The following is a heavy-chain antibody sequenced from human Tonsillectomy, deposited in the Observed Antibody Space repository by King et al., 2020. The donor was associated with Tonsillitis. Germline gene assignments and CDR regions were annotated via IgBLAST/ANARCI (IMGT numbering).Heavy chain of an antibody. D-gene: IGHD1-1*01. CDR2: IYYTGNT. Sequence: VQLQESGPGLAKPSETLSLICTVSGGSVSSGSYYWSWIRQPPGKGLEWIGYIYYTGNTHYNPSLKSRVTISVDTSKNQFSLKLSSVTAADTAVYYCARAEPTGTTYFDYWGQGTLVTVSS. V-gene: IGHV4-61*01. CDR1: GGSVSSGSYY. CDR3: ARAEPTGTTYFDY. J-gene: IGHJ4*02.